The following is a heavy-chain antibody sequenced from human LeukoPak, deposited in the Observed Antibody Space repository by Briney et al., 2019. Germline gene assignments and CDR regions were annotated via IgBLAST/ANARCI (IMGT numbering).Heavy chain of an antibody. CDR2: ISSGGSTI. CDR1: RFTFSSYS. CDR3: ARDGYGDYLFDY. D-gene: IGHD4-17*01. Sequence: GESLRLSCAASRFTFSSYSLNWVRQAPGKGLEWVSYISSGGSTIYYADSVKGPFTISRANARNSLYLQMDSLRDEDTAVYYCARDGYGDYLFDYWGQGTLVTVSS. J-gene: IGHJ4*02. V-gene: IGHV3-48*02.